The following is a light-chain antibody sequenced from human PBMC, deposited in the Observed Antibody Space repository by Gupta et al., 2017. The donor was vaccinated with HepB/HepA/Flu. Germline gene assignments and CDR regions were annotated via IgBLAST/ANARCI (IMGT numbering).Light chain of an antibody. V-gene: IGLV3-1*01. J-gene: IGLJ2*01. CDR1: KLGNKY. CDR3: QSWDSSTVV. CDR2: QHT. Sequence: SYELTQPPSVSVSPGQTASITCSGDKLGNKYAYWYQQKPGQSPVLVIYQHTKRPSRIPERFSGSTFGNTATLTISGIQAMDEADYYCQSWDSSTVVFGGGTKLTVL.